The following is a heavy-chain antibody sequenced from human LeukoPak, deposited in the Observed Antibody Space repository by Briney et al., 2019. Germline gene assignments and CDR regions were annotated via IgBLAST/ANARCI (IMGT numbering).Heavy chain of an antibody. CDR3: AKLGGQEVYNYYVGV. D-gene: IGHD3-16*01. CDR2: IIDSGGIT. Sequence: PGGSLRLSCEASGFTLSSYAMSWVRQAPGKGLEWVSGIIDSGGITYYANSVKGRFTISRDNSKNTLYLQMNSLRAEDTAVYYCAKLGGQEVYNYYVGVWGKGTTVAVSS. J-gene: IGHJ6*03. CDR1: GFTLSSYA. V-gene: IGHV3-23*01.